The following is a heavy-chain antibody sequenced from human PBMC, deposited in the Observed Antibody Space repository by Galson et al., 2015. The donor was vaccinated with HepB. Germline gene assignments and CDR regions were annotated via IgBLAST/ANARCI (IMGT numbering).Heavy chain of an antibody. CDR1: GFTFSSYA. V-gene: IGHV3-23*01. J-gene: IGHJ4*02. CDR3: AIESGGRCSGGSCYSGYSFDY. D-gene: IGHD2-15*01. Sequence: SLRLSCAASGFTFSSYAMNWVRQAPGKGLEWVSAISGSSSSIYYADSVKGRFTISRDNTKNTLYLQMNSLRAEDTAVYYCAIESGGRCSGGSCYSGYSFDYWGQGTMVTVSS. CDR2: ISGSSSSI.